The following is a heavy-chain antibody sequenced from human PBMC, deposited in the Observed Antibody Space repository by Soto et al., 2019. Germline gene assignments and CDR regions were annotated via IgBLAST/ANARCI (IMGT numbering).Heavy chain of an antibody. CDR2: INHSGST. J-gene: IGHJ4*02. V-gene: IGHV4-34*01. CDR1: GGSFSGYY. CDR3: ARGRGRRSGYSSGFDY. D-gene: IGHD6-19*01. Sequence: SETLSLTCAVYGGSFSGYYWSWIRQPPGKGLEWIGEINHSGSTNYNPSLKSRVTISVDASKNQFSLKLSSVTAADTAVYYCARGRGRRSGYSSGFDYWGQGTLVTVS.